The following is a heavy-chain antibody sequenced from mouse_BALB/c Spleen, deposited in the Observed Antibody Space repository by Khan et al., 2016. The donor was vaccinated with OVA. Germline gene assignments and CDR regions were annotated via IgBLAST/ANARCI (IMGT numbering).Heavy chain of an antibody. V-gene: IGHV1S132*01. D-gene: IGHD3-2*02. J-gene: IGHJ2*01. CDR2: IYPGTDNT. CDR1: GYIFTSYW. Sequence: QVQLKESGAELVRPGASVKLSCKTSGYIFTSYWIHWVKQRSGQGLEWIARIYPGTDNTYYTEKLKDKATLTVDKSSSTAYMHLSSQKSEVAAVYFGAREEALYYFDYWGQGTTLTVSS. CDR3: AREEALYYFDY.